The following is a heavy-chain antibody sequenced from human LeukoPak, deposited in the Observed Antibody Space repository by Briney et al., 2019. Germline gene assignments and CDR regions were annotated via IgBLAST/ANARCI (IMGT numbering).Heavy chain of an antibody. CDR3: VLFYSHSSTYSDY. CDR2: IYQSGST. CDR1: GGSFSGYY. V-gene: IGHV4-34*01. D-gene: IGHD3-22*01. Sequence: SETLSLTCAVYGGSFSGYYWSWIRQPPGKGLEWIGYIYQSGSTYYGPSLKGRVTISVDRSRNQFSLKVTSVTAADTAVYYCVLFYSHSSTYSDYWGQGTLVTVSS. J-gene: IGHJ4*02.